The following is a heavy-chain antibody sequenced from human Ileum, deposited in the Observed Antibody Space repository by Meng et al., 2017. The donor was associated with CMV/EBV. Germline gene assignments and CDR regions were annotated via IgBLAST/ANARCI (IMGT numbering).Heavy chain of an antibody. CDR2: ISYDGSNK. CDR3: FRGCSSTSCSYNWFDP. D-gene: IGHD2-2*01. V-gene: IGHV3-30-3*01. Sequence: FTFSRYATHWDRQAPGKGLEWVAVISYDGSNKYYADSVKGRFTISRDNSKNTLYLQMNSLRAEDTAVYYCFRGCSSTSCSYNWFDPWGQGTLVTVSS. CDR1: FTFSRYA. J-gene: IGHJ5*02.